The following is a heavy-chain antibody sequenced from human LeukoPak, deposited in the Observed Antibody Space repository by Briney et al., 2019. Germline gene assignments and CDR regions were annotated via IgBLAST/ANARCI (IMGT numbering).Heavy chain of an antibody. J-gene: IGHJ4*02. CDR2: ISAYNGNT. CDR1: GYTFTSYG. Sequence: ASVKVSCKASGYTFTSYGISWVRQAPGQGLEWMGWISAYNGNTNYAQKLQGRVTMTTDTSTSTAYMELRSLRSDDTAVYYCARDGISPIEDIVVVPAAKWYYFGYWGQGTLVTVSS. CDR3: ARDGISPIEDIVVVPAAKWYYFGY. V-gene: IGHV1-18*01. D-gene: IGHD2-2*01.